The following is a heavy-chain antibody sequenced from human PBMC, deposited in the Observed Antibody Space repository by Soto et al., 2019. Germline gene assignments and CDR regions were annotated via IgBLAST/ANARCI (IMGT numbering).Heavy chain of an antibody. V-gene: IGHV1-18*04. CDR1: GYTFTSSG. J-gene: IGHJ6*02. CDR2: ISAYNGNT. CDR3: ARRPATGYDPSMVYYYYYGMDV. Sequence: ASVKVSCKASGYTFTSSGISWVRQAPGQGLEWMGWISAYNGNTNYAQKFQGRVTMTRDTSSSTAYMELSRLRSDDTAVYYCARRPATGYDPSMVYYYYYGMDVWGQGTTVTVSS. D-gene: IGHD5-12*01.